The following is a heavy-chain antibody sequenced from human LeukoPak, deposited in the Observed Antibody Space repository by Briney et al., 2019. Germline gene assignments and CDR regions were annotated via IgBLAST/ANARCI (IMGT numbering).Heavy chain of an antibody. D-gene: IGHD2-2*01. CDR1: GFTFNNYW. CDR2: IKFDGSST. Sequence: GGSLRLSCAASGFTFNNYWMHWVRQAPGKGLVWVSRIKFDGSSTNYADSVKGRFTISRDNAKNTLYLQMNSLRAEDTAVYYCARGAMWAYYFDFWGQGTLVTVSS. CDR3: ARGAMWAYYFDF. V-gene: IGHV3-74*01. J-gene: IGHJ4*02.